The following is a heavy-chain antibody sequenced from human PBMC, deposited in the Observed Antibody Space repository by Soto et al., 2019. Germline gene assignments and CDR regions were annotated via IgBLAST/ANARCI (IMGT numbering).Heavy chain of an antibody. J-gene: IGHJ6*02. V-gene: IGHV3-74*01. Sequence: EVQLVESGGGLVQPGGSLRLSCAASGFTFSTYWMHWVRQAPGKGLVWVSRVNSDGSTTNYADSVKGRFTISRDNAKNTLYLQMNSLRAEDTAVYYCARDAYSDMGVWGQGTTVTVSS. CDR3: ARDAYSDMGV. CDR1: GFTFSTYW. CDR2: VNSDGSTT.